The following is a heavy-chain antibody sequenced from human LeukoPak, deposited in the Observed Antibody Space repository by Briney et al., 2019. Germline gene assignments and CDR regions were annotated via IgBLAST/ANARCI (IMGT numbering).Heavy chain of an antibody. V-gene: IGHV1-8*01. CDR1: GYTFTSYD. Sequence: ASVTVSCTASGYTFTSYDINWVRQAPGQELEWMGWMNPNSGNTGYAQKFQGRVTMTRNTSISTAYMELSSLRSEDTAVYYGARASSGYSYGLDYWGQGTLVTVSS. J-gene: IGHJ4*02. CDR3: ARASSGYSYGLDY. CDR2: MNPNSGNT. D-gene: IGHD5-18*01.